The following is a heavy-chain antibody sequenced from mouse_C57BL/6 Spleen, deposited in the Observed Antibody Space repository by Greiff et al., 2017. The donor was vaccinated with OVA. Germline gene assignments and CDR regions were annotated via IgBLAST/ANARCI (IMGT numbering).Heavy chain of an antibody. D-gene: IGHD2-2*01. CDR3: AREGGYDGMDY. Sequence: EVQLVEPGGGLVKPGGSLKLSCAASGFTFSSYSMSWVRQTPEKSLEWVATISDGGSYTYYPDNVKGRFTMSIDNAKNNQYLQMSHLKSEDTAMYYCAREGGYDGMDYWGQGTSVTVSS. CDR2: ISDGGSYT. J-gene: IGHJ4*01. V-gene: IGHV5-4*01. CDR1: GFTFSSYS.